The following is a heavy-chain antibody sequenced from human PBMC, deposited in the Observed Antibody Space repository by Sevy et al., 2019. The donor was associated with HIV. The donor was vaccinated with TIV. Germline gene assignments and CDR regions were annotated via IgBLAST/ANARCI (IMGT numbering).Heavy chain of an antibody. CDR2: INEDGSRL. D-gene: IGHD5-18*01. Sequence: GGYLRLSCVASGFTFSDSWMIWVRQAPGKGLERIAFINEDGSRLGYVDSVRGRFTISRENTKNSLYLQMNSLRAEDTAVYFCARDRAYSALDYWGQGTLVTVSS. CDR1: GFTFSDSW. V-gene: IGHV3-7*01. CDR3: ARDRAYSALDY. J-gene: IGHJ4*02.